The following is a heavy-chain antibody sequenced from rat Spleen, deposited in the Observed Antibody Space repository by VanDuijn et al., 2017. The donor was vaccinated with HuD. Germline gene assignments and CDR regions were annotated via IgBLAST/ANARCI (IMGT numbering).Heavy chain of an antibody. CDR3: ARLGTEAIGNWFSY. D-gene: IGHD1-11*01. J-gene: IGHJ3*01. CDR2: IKYDGSST. V-gene: IGHV5-29*01. Sequence: EVQLAESGGGLVQPGGSLKLSCAASGFTFSNYGMAWVRQAPTKGLEWVATIKYDGSSTYHRDSVKGRFTISRDNAKSTLYLQMDSLRSEDTATYYCARLGTEAIGNWFSYWGQGTLVTVSS. CDR1: GFTFSNYG.